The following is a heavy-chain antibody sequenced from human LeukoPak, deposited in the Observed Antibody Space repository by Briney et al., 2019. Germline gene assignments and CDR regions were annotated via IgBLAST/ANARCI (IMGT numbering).Heavy chain of an antibody. D-gene: IGHD1-26*01. J-gene: IGHJ4*02. CDR3: TRGTGSYYSLGY. Sequence: GGSLRLSCAASGFTFSSYWMHWVRQAPGKGLVWVSRINSDGSSTSYADSVKGRFTISRDNAKNTLYLQMDSLRAEDTAMYYCTRGTGSYYSLGYWGQGTLVTVSS. V-gene: IGHV3-74*01. CDR2: INSDGSST. CDR1: GFTFSSYW.